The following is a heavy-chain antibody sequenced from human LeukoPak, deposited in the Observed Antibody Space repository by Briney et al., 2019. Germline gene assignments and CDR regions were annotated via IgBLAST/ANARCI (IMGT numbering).Heavy chain of an antibody. J-gene: IGHJ3*02. CDR3: ARDYAFDI. CDR1: GDSISSYY. V-gene: IGHV4-59*01. CDR2: IYYIGNT. Sequence: SETLSLTCAVSGDSISSYYWSWIRQPPGKGLEWIGYIYYIGNTNYNPSLKSRVTISVDTSKNQFSLKLSSVTAADTAIYYCARDYAFDIWGQGTMVAVSS.